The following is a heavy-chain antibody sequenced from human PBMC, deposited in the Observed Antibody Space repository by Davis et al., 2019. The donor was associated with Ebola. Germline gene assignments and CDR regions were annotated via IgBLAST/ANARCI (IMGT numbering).Heavy chain of an antibody. Sequence: ASVKVSCKASGYTFTSYGISWVRQAPGQGLEWMGWISAYNGNTNYAQKLQGRVTMTTDTSTSTAYMELRSLRSEDTAVYYCARDQMVIGELYYYMDVWGKGTTVTVSS. CDR1: GYTFTSYG. CDR2: ISAYNGNT. D-gene: IGHD5-24*01. J-gene: IGHJ6*03. CDR3: ARDQMVIGELYYYMDV. V-gene: IGHV1-18*01.